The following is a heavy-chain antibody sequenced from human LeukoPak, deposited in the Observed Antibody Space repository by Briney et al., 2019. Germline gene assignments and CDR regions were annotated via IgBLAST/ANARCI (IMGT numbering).Heavy chain of an antibody. Sequence: ASVKVSCKASGGTFSSYAISWVRQAPGQGLEWMGGIIPIFGTANYAQKFQGRVTITTDESTSTAYMELSSLRSEDTAVYYCARGLREPGYSYGYYYYYMDVWGKGTTVTVSS. D-gene: IGHD5-18*01. V-gene: IGHV1-69*05. J-gene: IGHJ6*03. CDR1: GGTFSSYA. CDR2: IIPIFGTA. CDR3: ARGLREPGYSYGYYYYYMDV.